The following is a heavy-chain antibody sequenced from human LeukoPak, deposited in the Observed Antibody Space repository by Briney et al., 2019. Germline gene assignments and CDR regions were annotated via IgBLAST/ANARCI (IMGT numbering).Heavy chain of an antibody. D-gene: IGHD4-17*01. CDR3: ARAPDYGGNSGDY. V-gene: IGHV4-34*01. CDR2: INHSGST. CDR1: GGSFSGYY. J-gene: IGHJ4*02. Sequence: SETLSLTCAVYGGSFSGYYWSWIRQPPGKGLEWIGEINHSGSTNYNPSLKSRVTISVDTSKDQFSLKLSSVTAADTAVYYCARAPDYGGNSGDYWGQGTLVTVSS.